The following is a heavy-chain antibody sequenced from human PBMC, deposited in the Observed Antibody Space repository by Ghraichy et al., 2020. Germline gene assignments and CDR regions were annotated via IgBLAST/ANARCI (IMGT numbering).Heavy chain of an antibody. CDR1: GGSFSGYY. CDR2: INQSGST. J-gene: IGHJ4*02. V-gene: IGHV4-34*01. Sequence: SETLSLTCAVYGGSFSGYYWSWIRQPPGKGLEWIGEINQSGSTNYNPSLKRRVTISVDTYKNQFSLKLSSVTAADTVVYYCARGLEYWGQGTLVTVS. CDR3: ARGLEY.